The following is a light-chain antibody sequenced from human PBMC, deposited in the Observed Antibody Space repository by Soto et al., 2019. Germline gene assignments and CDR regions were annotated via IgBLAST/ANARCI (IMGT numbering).Light chain of an antibody. CDR1: NTDVGGYKY. Sequence: QSALTQPASVSGSPGQSITIACTGTNTDVGGYKYVPWYQQHPGKAPKLMIYEVNKRPSGVSTRFSGSKSGNTASLTISGLQAEDEADYFCSSYTDSTTLVLFGGGTKLTVL. V-gene: IGLV2-14*01. J-gene: IGLJ2*01. CDR3: SSYTDSTTLVL. CDR2: EVN.